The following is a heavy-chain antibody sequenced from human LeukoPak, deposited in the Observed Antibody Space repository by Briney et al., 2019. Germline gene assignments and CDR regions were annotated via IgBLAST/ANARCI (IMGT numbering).Heavy chain of an antibody. CDR1: GGSFSGYY. J-gene: IGHJ4*02. CDR2: INHSGST. CDR3: ARTKSFDY. V-gene: IGHV4-34*01. Sequence: PSETLSLTCAVYGGSFSGYYWSWIRQPPGKGLEWIGEINHSGSTNYNPSLKSRVTISVDTSKNQFSLKLSSVTAADTAVYYWARTKSFDYWGQGTPVTVSS.